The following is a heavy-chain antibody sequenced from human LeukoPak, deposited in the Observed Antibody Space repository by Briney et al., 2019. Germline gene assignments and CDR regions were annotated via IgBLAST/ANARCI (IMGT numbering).Heavy chain of an antibody. V-gene: IGHV3-21*01. CDR3: ARVYVWAASFDY. J-gene: IGHJ4*02. D-gene: IGHD3-16*01. Sequence: KPGGSLRLSCAASGFTFSSYSMNWVRQAPGKGLEWVSSISSSSSYIYYADSVKGRFTISRDNAKNSLYLQMNSLRAEDTAVYYCARVYVWAASFDYWGQGTLVTVSS. CDR2: ISSSSSYI. CDR1: GFTFSSYS.